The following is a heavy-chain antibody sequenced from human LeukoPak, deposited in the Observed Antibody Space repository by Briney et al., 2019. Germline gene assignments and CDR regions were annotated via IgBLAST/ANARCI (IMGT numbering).Heavy chain of an antibody. CDR1: GGTFSSYA. J-gene: IGHJ4*02. CDR3: AVGTLWFGELLPTYDY. Sequence: SVKVSCKTSGGTFSSYAISWVRQAPGQGLEWMGGIIPIFGTANYAQKFQGRVTITADKSTSTAYMELSSLRSEDTAVYYCAVGTLWFGELLPTYDYWGQGTLVTVSS. CDR2: IIPIFGTA. D-gene: IGHD3-10*01. V-gene: IGHV1-69*06.